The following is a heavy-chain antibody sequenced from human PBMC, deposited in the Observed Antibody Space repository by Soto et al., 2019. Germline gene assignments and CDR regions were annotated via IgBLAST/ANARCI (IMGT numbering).Heavy chain of an antibody. D-gene: IGHD2-2*01. CDR3: AREVVPAAMSWFDP. J-gene: IGHJ5*02. CDR1: GGTFSSYA. V-gene: IGHV1-69*13. Sequence: SVKVSCKASGGTFSSYAISWVRQAPGQGLEWMGGIIPIFGTANYAQKFQGRVTITADESTSTAYMELSSLRSEDTAVYYCAREVVPAAMSWFDPWGQGTLVTVSS. CDR2: IIPIFGTA.